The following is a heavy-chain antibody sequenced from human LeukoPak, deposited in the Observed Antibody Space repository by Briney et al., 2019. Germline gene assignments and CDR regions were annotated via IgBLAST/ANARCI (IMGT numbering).Heavy chain of an antibody. Sequence: SETLSLTCTVSGGSISSSSYYWGWIRQPPGKGLEWIGSIYYSGSTYYNPSLKSRVTISVDTSKNQFSLKLSSVTAADTAVYYCARLRGPTVVIDYWGQGTLVTVSS. CDR1: GGSISSSSYY. V-gene: IGHV4-39*01. CDR2: IYYSGST. D-gene: IGHD4-23*01. CDR3: ARLRGPTVVIDY. J-gene: IGHJ4*02.